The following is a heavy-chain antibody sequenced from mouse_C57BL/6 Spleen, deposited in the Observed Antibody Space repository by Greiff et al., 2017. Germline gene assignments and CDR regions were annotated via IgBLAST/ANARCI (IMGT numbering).Heavy chain of an antibody. CDR1: GYTFTTYW. D-gene: IGHD1-1*01. CDR3: ARTYYYGSSYEGYFDV. Sequence: QVQLKQSGAELVKPGASVKMSCKASGYTFTTYWITWVKQRPGQGLEWIGDIYPGSGSTNYNEKFKSKATLTVDTSSSTAYMQLSSLTSEDSAVYYCARTYYYGSSYEGYFDVWGTGTTVTVSS. CDR2: IYPGSGST. V-gene: IGHV1-55*01. J-gene: IGHJ1*03.